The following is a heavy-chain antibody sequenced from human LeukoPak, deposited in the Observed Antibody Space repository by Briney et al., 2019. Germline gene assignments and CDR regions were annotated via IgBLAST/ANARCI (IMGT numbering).Heavy chain of an antibody. V-gene: IGHV4-39*01. J-gene: IGHJ4*02. D-gene: IGHD4-23*01. CDR3: ARHLRGSTVVTPFDY. CDR1: GGSITSTTYH. Sequence: PSETLSLTCTVSGGSITSTTYHWGWIRQSPGKGLEWIGSIHYSGSTYYNPSLKSRVTISVDTSKNQFSLKLSSVTAADTAVYYCARHLRGSTVVTPFDYWGQGTLVTVSS. CDR2: IHYSGST.